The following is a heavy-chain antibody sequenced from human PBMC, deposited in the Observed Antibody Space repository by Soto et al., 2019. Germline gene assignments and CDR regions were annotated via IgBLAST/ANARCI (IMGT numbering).Heavy chain of an antibody. J-gene: IGHJ5*02. CDR1: GGSISSSSYY. CDR2: IYYSGST. CDR3: ARDHHYDILTGPGFDP. V-gene: IGHV4-39*07. Sequence: PSETLSLTCTVSGGSISSSSYYWGWIRQPPGKGLEWIGSIYYSGSTYYNPSLTSRVTISVDTSKNQFSLKLSSVTAADTAVYYCARDHHYDILTGPGFDPWGQGTLVTVSS. D-gene: IGHD3-9*01.